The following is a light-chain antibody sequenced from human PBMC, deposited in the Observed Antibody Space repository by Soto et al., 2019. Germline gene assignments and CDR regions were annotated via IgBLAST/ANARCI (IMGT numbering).Light chain of an antibody. V-gene: IGKV3-11*01. CDR2: DTS. CDR1: QSVSGY. Sequence: ELVLTQSPATLSLSPGERATLSCRASQSVSGYSAWYQQKPGQAPRLLIYDTSNRGTGIPARVSGSGSGTDFTRTISGLEPGDFAFYYCDQRSNWQYTFGLGTRLEIK. J-gene: IGKJ2*01. CDR3: DQRSNWQYT.